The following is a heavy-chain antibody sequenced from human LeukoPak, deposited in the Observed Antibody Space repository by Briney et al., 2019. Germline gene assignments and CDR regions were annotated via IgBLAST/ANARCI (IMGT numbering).Heavy chain of an antibody. CDR1: GFTFSSYS. Sequence: GGSLRLSCAASGFTFSSYSMNWVRQAPGKGLEWVSSISSSSSYIYYADSGEGRFTISRDNAKNPLYLQMNSLRAEETAVYYCAREGDILTGYWFYGMDVWGQGTTVTVSS. CDR3: AREGDILTGYWFYGMDV. D-gene: IGHD3-9*01. J-gene: IGHJ6*02. V-gene: IGHV3-21*01. CDR2: ISSSSSYI.